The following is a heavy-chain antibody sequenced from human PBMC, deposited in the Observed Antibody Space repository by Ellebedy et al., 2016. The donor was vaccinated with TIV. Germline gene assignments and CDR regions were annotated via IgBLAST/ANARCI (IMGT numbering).Heavy chain of an antibody. V-gene: IGHV3-30*02. CDR1: GFSFSTYG. J-gene: IGHJ4*02. CDR3: TRETNSPPGAVAGTGLDC. CDR2: KRFDGRME. D-gene: IGHD6-19*01. Sequence: GESLKISCVASGFSFSTYGMHWVRQAPGKGLEWVAFKRFDGRMEYNGDSVKGRFIISRDVSKNTLYLQMNRLRAEDTAMYYCTRETNSPPGAVAGTGLDCWGQGTLVIVSS.